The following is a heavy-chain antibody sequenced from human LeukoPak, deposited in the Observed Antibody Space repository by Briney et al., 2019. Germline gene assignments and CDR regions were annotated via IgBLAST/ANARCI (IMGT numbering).Heavy chain of an antibody. Sequence: PGGSLRLSCAASGFTFSSYAMHWVRQAPGKGLEWVAVISYDGSNKYYADSVKGRFTISRDNSKNTLYLQMNSLRAEDTAVYYCARDNPYYGSGINYYFDYWGQGTLVTVSS. J-gene: IGHJ4*02. CDR1: GFTFSSYA. CDR3: ARDNPYYGSGINYYFDY. CDR2: ISYDGSNK. V-gene: IGHV3-30*04. D-gene: IGHD3-10*01.